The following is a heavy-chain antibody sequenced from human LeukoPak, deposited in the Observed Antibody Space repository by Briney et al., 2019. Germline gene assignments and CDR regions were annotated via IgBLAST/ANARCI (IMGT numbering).Heavy chain of an antibody. D-gene: IGHD3-22*01. CDR2: IIPIFGTA. V-gene: IGHV1-69*13. J-gene: IGHJ3*02. CDR1: GGTFSSYA. CDR3: RTDYYDSSGPSGPAFDI. Sequence: SVKVSCKASGGTFSSYAISWVRQAPGQGLEWMGGIIPIFGTANYAQKFQGRVTITADESTSTAYMELSSLRSEDTAVYYCRTDYYDSSGPSGPAFDIWGRGTMVTVSS.